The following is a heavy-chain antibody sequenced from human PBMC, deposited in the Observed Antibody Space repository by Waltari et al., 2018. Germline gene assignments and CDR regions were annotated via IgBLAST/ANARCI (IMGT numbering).Heavy chain of an antibody. CDR3: AKGLVGSTTAFEY. Sequence: EVQLVESGGGLMQPGGSLRRSCTASEFHVSRGYMTWVRQAPGKGLEWLSTVYSSGATYYAESVTGRFTMSRDNSRNMLSLQMNNLRPEDTALYYCAKGLVGSTTAFEYWGQGTLVTVSS. CDR2: VYSSGAT. CDR1: EFHVSRGY. D-gene: IGHD1-26*01. J-gene: IGHJ4*02. V-gene: IGHV3-53*01.